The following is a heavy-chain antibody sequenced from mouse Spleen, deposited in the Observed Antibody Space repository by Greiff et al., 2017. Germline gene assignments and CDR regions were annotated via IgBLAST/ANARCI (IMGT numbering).Heavy chain of an antibody. CDR1: GFSLTSYG. Sequence: VKLMESGPGLVQPSQSLSITCTVSGFSLTSYGVHWVRQSPGKGLEWLGVIWSGGSTDYNAAFISRLSISKDNSKSQVFFKMNSLQADDTAIYYCARNDDGYKAWFAYWGQGTLVTVSA. CDR3: ARNDDGYKAWFAY. D-gene: IGHD2-3*01. J-gene: IGHJ3*01. V-gene: IGHV2-2*01. CDR2: IWSGGST.